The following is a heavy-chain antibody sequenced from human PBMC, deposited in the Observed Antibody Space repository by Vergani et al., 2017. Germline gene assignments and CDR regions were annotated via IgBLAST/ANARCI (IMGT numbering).Heavy chain of an antibody. CDR1: GFTVSSNY. CDR2: IYSGGST. Sequence: EVQLVESGGGLIQPGGSLRLSCAASGFTVSSNYMSWVRQAPGKGLGWVSVIYSGGSTYYADSVKGRFTLSSDNSKNTLYLQMNSLRAEDTAVYYCARANSGIVGATFFDYWGQGTLVTVSS. D-gene: IGHD1-26*01. V-gene: IGHV3-53*01. J-gene: IGHJ4*02. CDR3: ARANSGIVGATFFDY.